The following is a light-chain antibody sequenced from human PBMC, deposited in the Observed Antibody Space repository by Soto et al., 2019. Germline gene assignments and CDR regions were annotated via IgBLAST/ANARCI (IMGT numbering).Light chain of an antibody. CDR2: KAS. CDR3: LQHNSYPPT. V-gene: IGKV1-5*03. J-gene: IGKJ1*01. Sequence: DIHMTQSPSTLSGSVGDRVTITCRASQTIRSWLAWYQQKPGKAPKLLIYKASTLKSGVPSRFSGSGSGTEFTLTISSLQPEDFATYYCLQHNSYPPTFGQGTKVDIK. CDR1: QTIRSW.